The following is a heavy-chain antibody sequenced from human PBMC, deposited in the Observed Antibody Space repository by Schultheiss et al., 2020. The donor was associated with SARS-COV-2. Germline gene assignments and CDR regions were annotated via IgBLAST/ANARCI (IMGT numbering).Heavy chain of an antibody. J-gene: IGHJ4*02. D-gene: IGHD1-7*01. CDR2: IKRRADGGTR. V-gene: IGHV3-15*01. Sequence: GGSLRLSCVASDAWMNWVRQAPGKGLEWVGRIKRRADGGTRDYAAPVKGRFTISRDDSKSTLYLQMNSLRVEDTAVYFCARDQRAGTDLFDYWGQGTLVTVSS. CDR1: DAW. CDR3: ARDQRAGTDLFDY.